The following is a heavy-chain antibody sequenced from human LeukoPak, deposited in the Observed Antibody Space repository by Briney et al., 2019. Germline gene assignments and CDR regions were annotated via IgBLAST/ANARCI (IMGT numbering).Heavy chain of an antibody. Sequence: GGSLRLSCEDSGFTFSDFWMNWVRQAPGKGLEWVANMNQDGSERHYVDSVKGRFTISRDNSKNTLYLQMNGLRAEDTAVYYCVKDRPRYSSSWSPLDYWGQGTLVTVSS. J-gene: IGHJ4*02. D-gene: IGHD6-13*01. CDR3: VKDRPRYSSSWSPLDY. V-gene: IGHV3-7*05. CDR1: GFTFSDFW. CDR2: MNQDGSER.